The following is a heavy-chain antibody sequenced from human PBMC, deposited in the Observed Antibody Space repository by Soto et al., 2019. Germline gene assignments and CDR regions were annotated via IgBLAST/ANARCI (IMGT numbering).Heavy chain of an antibody. CDR1: GYSISSSNW. CDR3: ARREIQGPIDY. Sequence: QVQLQQSGPGLVKPSDTLSLTCAVSGYSISSSNWWGGIRQPPGKGLEWIGYIYYSGTTHYNPSLKSGVTMSVDTAKNQFSLKLTSVTAVDTAVYYCARREIQGPIDYWGQGTLVTVSS. D-gene: IGHD1-26*01. CDR2: IYYSGTT. V-gene: IGHV4-28*01. J-gene: IGHJ4*02.